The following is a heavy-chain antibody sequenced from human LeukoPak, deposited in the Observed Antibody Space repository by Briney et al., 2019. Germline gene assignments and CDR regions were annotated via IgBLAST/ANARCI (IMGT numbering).Heavy chain of an antibody. CDR1: GGSISSYY. CDR3: ARVATNQNYYYFYVMDV. CDR2: IYYSGST. V-gene: IGHV4-59*01. J-gene: IGHJ6*02. Sequence: PSETLSLTCTVSGGSISSYYWSWIRHPPRKGLERIGYIYYSGSTNYNPSLKRRITISVDTSKNQIPLKLNPGTAAATATYACARVATNQNYYYFYVMDVWGQGTTVTVSS. D-gene: IGHD5-12*01.